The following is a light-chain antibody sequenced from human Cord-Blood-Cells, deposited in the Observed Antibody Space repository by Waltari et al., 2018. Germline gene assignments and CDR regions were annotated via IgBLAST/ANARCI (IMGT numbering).Light chain of an antibody. CDR1: QSVSSSY. CDR2: GAS. CDR3: QQYGSSHT. V-gene: IGKV3-20*01. J-gene: IGKJ2*01. Sequence: EIVLTQSPGTLSLSPGASATLSGRASQSVSSSYLAWYQQKPGQAPRLLIYGASSRATGIPDRFSGSGSGTDFTLTISRLEPEDFAVYYCQQYGSSHTFGQGTKLEIK.